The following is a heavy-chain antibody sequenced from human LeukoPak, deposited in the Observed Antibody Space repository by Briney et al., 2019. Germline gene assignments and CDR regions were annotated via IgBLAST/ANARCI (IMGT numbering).Heavy chain of an antibody. D-gene: IGHD4-17*01. CDR1: GGTFSSYA. V-gene: IGHV1-69*04. CDR3: ARTHDYGDYPRLRTYYYYYGMDV. J-gene: IGHJ6*02. Sequence: SVKVSCKASGGTFSSYAISWVRQAPGQRLEWMGRIIPILGIANYAQKFQGRVTITADKSTSTAYMELRSLRSEDTAVPYCARTHDYGDYPRLRTYYYYYGMDVWGQGTTVTVSS. CDR2: IIPILGIA.